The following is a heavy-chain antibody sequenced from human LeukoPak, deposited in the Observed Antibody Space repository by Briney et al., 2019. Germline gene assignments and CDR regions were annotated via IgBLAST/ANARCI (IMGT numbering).Heavy chain of an antibody. Sequence: PGGSLRLSCAASGFTFSSYGMHWVRQAPGKGLEWVAFIRYDGSNKYYAGSVKGRFTISRDTSKNTLYLQMNSLRAEDTAVYYCAKESSSGWHDAFDIWGQGTMVTVSS. J-gene: IGHJ3*02. V-gene: IGHV3-30*02. CDR2: IRYDGSNK. D-gene: IGHD6-19*01. CDR3: AKESSSGWHDAFDI. CDR1: GFTFSSYG.